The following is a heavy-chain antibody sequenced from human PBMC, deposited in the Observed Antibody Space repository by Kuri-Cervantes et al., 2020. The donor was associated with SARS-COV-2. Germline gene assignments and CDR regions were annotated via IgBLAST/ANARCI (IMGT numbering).Heavy chain of an antibody. D-gene: IGHD1-7*01. J-gene: IGHJ1*01. CDR2: IYYSGSA. CDR1: GGSVSRGSYY. V-gene: IGHV4-61*01. CDR3: ARGGLELQPGYFRH. Sequence: SETLSLTCTVSGGSVSRGSYYWSWIRQPPGKGLEWIGYIYYSGSANYNPPLKSRVTISVDTAKNHFSLKLNSVTAADTAVYYCARGGLELQPGYFRHWGQGTLVTVSS.